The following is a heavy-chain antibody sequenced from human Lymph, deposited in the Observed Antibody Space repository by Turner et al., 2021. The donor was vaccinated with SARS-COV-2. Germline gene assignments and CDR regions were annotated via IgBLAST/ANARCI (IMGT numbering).Heavy chain of an antibody. J-gene: IGHJ4*02. CDR3: ARVVVLRRAYFDY. CDR1: GGSISSGDYY. CDR2: IYSSGST. V-gene: IGHV4-30-4*01. Sequence: QVQLQESGPGLVKPSQTLSLTCTVSGGSISSGDYYWGWIRQPPGKGLEWIGYIYSSGSTFNNPSLKSRVTISVDTSKNQFSLKLSSVTAADTAVYYCARVVVLRRAYFDYWGQGTLVTVSS. D-gene: IGHD2-8*01.